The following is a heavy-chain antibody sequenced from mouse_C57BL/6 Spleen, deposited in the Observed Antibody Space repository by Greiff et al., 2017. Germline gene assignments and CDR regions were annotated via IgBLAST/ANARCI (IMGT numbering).Heavy chain of an antibody. J-gene: IGHJ4*01. Sequence: VQLQQSGPELVKPGASVQLSCKASGYTFTSYDLNWVKQRPGQGLAWIGWIYPRDGSTKYNEKFTGKATLTVDTSSSTAYMELHILTSEDSAVYFCARWKIPYYYAMDYWGQGTSVTGSS. CDR3: ARWKIPYYYAMDY. CDR1: GYTFTSYD. V-gene: IGHV1-85*01. CDR2: IYPRDGST.